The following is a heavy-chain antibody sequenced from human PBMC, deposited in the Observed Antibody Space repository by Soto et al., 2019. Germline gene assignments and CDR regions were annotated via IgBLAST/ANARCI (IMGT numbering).Heavy chain of an antibody. V-gene: IGHV3-7*01. CDR3: ARVPWGGIAAPTLYYSGMDV. D-gene: IGHD2-15*01. Sequence: PGGSLRLSCAASGFPFSRYWMSWVRQTPGKGLEWVANIKQDGSEKYYVDSVKGRFTISKDNPSNSLSLEMNSLKAEDTGVYDCARVPWGGIAAPTLYYSGMDVWGQGTTVTVSS. J-gene: IGHJ6*02. CDR2: IKQDGSEK. CDR1: GFPFSRYW.